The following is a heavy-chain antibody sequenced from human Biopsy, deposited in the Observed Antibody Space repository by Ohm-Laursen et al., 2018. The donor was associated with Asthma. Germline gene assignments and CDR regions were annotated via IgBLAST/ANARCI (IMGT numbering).Heavy chain of an antibody. CDR2: IIPIFGIA. J-gene: IGHJ4*02. V-gene: IGHV1-69*17. D-gene: IGHD1-26*01. Sequence: GSSVKVSCNASGDSFSNYAISWVRQAPGQGLEWMGGIIPIFGIANYAQKFQGRVTITADKSTSTAYMELSSLRSEDTAVYYCARGGSYSSRRYYFDYWGQGTLVTVSS. CDR1: GDSFSNYA. CDR3: ARGGSYSSRRYYFDY.